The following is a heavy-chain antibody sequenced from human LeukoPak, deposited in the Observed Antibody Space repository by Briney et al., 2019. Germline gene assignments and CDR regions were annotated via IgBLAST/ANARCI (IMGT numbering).Heavy chain of an antibody. V-gene: IGHV4-4*07. CDR3: ARGGYCSSTSCLAAYWFDP. J-gene: IGHJ5*02. Sequence: SETLSLTCTVSGGSISSYYWSWIRQPAGKGLEWIGRIYTSGSTNYNPSLKSRVTMSVDTSKNQFSLKLSSVTAADTAVYYCARGGYCSSTSCLAAYWFDPWGQGTLVTVSS. CDR2: IYTSGST. CDR1: GGSISSYY. D-gene: IGHD2-2*01.